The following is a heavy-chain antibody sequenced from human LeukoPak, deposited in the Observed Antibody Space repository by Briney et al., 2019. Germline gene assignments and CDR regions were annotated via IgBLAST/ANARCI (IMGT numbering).Heavy chain of an antibody. CDR2: ISGSGGRT. CDR1: GLSFSSYA. V-gene: IGHV3-23*01. Sequence: GGSLRLSCAASGLSFSSYAMSWVRQAPGKGLEWVSAISGSGGRTYYADSVKGRFTISRDNSKNTLYLQMNSLRAEDTAVYYCAKDTSLIGVYDFWSGNYGMDVWGQGATVTVSS. J-gene: IGHJ6*02. CDR3: AKDTSLIGVYDFWSGNYGMDV. D-gene: IGHD3-3*01.